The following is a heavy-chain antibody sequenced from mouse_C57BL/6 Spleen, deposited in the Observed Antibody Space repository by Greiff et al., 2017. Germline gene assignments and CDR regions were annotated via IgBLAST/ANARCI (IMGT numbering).Heavy chain of an antibody. V-gene: IGHV1-69*01. CDR2: IDPSDSYT. J-gene: IGHJ2*01. CDR1: GYTFTSYW. D-gene: IGHD2-3*01. Sequence: QVQLQQPGAELVMPGASVKLSCKASGYTFTSYWMHWVKQRPGQGLEWIGEIDPSDSYTNYNQKFKGKSTLTVDKSSSTAYMQLSSLTSEDSAVYYCARGGDDGYPYYFDYWGQGTTLTVSS. CDR3: ARGGDDGYPYYFDY.